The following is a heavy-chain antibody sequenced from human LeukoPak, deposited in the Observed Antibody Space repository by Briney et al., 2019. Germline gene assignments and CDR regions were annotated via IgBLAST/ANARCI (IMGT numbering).Heavy chain of an antibody. V-gene: IGHV3-21*01. Sequence: PGGSLRLSCAASGFTFSSCGFNWVRQAPGKGLEWVSSIGPTGTDRYYADSVRGRFTISRDNAKNSMYLQMGSLRDEDKAVYYCATETIGRHYDYWGQGTLLTVSS. CDR1: GFTFSSCG. CDR2: IGPTGTDR. J-gene: IGHJ4*02. CDR3: ATETIGRHYDY. D-gene: IGHD1-14*01.